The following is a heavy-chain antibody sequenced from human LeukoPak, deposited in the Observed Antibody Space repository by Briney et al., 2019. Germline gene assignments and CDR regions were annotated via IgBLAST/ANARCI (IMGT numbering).Heavy chain of an antibody. Sequence: SETLSLTCAFYGGSFSGYYWSWIRQPPGKGLEWIGEINHSGSTNYNPSLKSRVTISVDTSKNQFSLKLSSVTAADTAVYCCARGLMVDIWGQGTMVTVSS. CDR2: INHSGST. D-gene: IGHD2-8*01. CDR1: GGSFSGYY. CDR3: ARGLMVDI. J-gene: IGHJ3*02. V-gene: IGHV4-34*01.